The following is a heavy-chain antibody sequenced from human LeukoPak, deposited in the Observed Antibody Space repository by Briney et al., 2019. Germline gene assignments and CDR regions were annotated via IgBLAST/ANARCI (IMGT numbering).Heavy chain of an antibody. V-gene: IGHV3-23*01. CDR1: GFTFSNFA. J-gene: IGHJ4*02. D-gene: IGHD3-10*01. Sequence: GGSLGLSCAASGFTFSNFAMSWVRQAPGKGLEWVSAISGSDGSTYYADSVKGRFTISRDNSKNTLYLQMNSLRAEDTAVYYCAKVGHSGSGSYGDWGQGTLVTVSS. CDR2: ISGSDGST. CDR3: AKVGHSGSGSYGD.